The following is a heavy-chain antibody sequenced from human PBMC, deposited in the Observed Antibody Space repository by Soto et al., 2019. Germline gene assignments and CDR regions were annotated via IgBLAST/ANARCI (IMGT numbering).Heavy chain of an antibody. Sequence: SETLSLTCTVSGGSISSGGYYWSWIRQHPGKGLEWIGYIYYSGSTYYNPSLKSRVTISVDTSKNQFSLKLSSVTAADTAVYYCARVQPTAGDALDIWGQGTMVTVSS. CDR3: ARVQPTAGDALDI. D-gene: IGHD4-17*01. CDR1: GGSISSGGYY. J-gene: IGHJ3*02. V-gene: IGHV4-31*03. CDR2: IYYSGST.